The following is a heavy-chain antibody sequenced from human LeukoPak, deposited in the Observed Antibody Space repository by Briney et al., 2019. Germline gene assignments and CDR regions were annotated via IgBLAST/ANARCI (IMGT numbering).Heavy chain of an antibody. J-gene: IGHJ4*02. CDR3: TRGRWQTTPFDY. D-gene: IGHD5-24*01. CDR1: GFTFSDYD. CDR2: ISSSGSTI. Sequence: GGSLRLSCAASGFTFSDYDMSWIRQAPGKGLEWVSYISSSGSTIYYADSVKGRFTISRDNAKNSLYLQMNSLRAEDTAVYYCTRGRWQTTPFDYWGQGTLVTVSS. V-gene: IGHV3-11*01.